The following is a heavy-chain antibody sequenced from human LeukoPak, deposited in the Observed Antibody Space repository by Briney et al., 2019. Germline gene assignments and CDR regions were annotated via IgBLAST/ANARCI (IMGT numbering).Heavy chain of an antibody. D-gene: IGHD5-12*01. CDR3: ARAYSGYLPFDY. CDR2: IYYSGST. V-gene: IGHV4-30-4*01. J-gene: IGHJ4*02. CDR1: GGSISSGDYY. Sequence: SETLSFTCTVSGGSISSGDYYWSWIRQPPGKGLEWIGYIYYSGSTYYNPSLKSRVTISVDTSKNQFSLKLSSVTAADTAVYYCARAYSGYLPFDYWGQGTLVTVSS.